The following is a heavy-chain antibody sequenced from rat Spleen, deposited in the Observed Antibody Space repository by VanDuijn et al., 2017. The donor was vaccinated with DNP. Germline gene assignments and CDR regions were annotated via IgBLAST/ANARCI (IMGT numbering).Heavy chain of an antibody. CDR1: GFTFNKYG. V-gene: IGHV5-29*01. CDR2: ISYDGDRT. D-gene: IGHD1-6*01. Sequence: EVQLVESGGGLVQPGRSLKVSCAASGFTFNKYGMAWVRQTPTKGLEWVATISYDGDRTYYRDSVKGRFTISRENAKSTLYLQMDSLRSEDTATYYCASRAPGDYFYGGYFDYWGQGVMVTVSS. J-gene: IGHJ2*01. CDR3: ASRAPGDYFYGGYFDY.